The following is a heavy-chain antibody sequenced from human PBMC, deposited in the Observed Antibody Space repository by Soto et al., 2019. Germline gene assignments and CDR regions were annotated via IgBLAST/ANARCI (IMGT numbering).Heavy chain of an antibody. V-gene: IGHV3-53*01. D-gene: IGHD6-19*01. J-gene: IGHJ4*02. CDR3: ARDPRNIVRSGWYYFDY. Sequence: PGGSLRLSCKASGVTISHVWVNWIRQAPGKGLEWVSVICSGGTTYYADSVKGRFTISRDNSKNTVYLQMNSLRAEDTAVYYCARDPRNIVRSGWYYFDYWGQGTLVTVSS. CDR2: ICSGGTT. CDR1: GVTISHVW.